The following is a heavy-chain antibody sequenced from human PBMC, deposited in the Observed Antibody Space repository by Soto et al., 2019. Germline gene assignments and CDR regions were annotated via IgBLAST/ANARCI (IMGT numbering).Heavy chain of an antibody. CDR1: GGTFSNYA. Sequence: VSAVKPCCKESGGTFSNYALPWLRQAPGQGLEWMGGIIPIFGIANYAQKFQGRVAITADESTNTAYMELSGLRSDDTAVYYCAKAAHTFYY. V-gene: IGHV1-69*13. J-gene: IGHJ4*01. CDR2: IIPIFGIA. CDR3: AKAAHTFYY.